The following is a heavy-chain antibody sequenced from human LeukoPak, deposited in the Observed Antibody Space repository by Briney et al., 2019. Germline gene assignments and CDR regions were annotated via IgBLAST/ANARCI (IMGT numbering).Heavy chain of an antibody. CDR1: GFTFSSYV. CDR3: AKRAVGAAYYFDY. J-gene: IGHJ4*02. Sequence: PGGSLRLSCAASGFTFSSYVMSWVRQAPGQGLEWVSDISSSGDSTHYADSVKGRFTISRDNSKNTLFLQMNSLRAEDTAVYYCAKRAVGAAYYFDYWGQGTLVTVSS. D-gene: IGHD2-15*01. V-gene: IGHV3-23*01. CDR2: ISSSGDST.